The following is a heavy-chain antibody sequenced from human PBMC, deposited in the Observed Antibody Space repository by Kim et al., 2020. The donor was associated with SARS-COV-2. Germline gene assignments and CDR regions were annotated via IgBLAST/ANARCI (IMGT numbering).Heavy chain of an antibody. V-gene: IGHV4-59*13. J-gene: IGHJ6*02. Sequence: SETLSLTCTVSGGSISGYYWSWIRQPPGKDLEWIGYIYSSGSTNYNPSLKSRVTISVDSSKNQFSLKLYYVTAADTAVYYCARSGGSDYYDGSYHYYGMDVWGQGTTVTVSS. D-gene: IGHD3-3*01. CDR3: ARSGGSDYYDGSYHYYGMDV. CDR1: GGSISGYY. CDR2: IYSSGST.